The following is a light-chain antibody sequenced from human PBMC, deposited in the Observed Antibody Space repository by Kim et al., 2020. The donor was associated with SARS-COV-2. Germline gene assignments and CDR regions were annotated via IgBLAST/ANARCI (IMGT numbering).Light chain of an antibody. CDR3: QVWDSSSDHFWV. V-gene: IGLV3-21*04. Sequence: PGKTARITCGENNIGSKSVLWYQLRPGQAPVLVIYYDSDRPSGIPERFSGSNSGNTATLTISRVEAGDEADYYCQVWDSSSDHFWVFGGGTQLTVL. CDR1: NIGSKS. J-gene: IGLJ3*02. CDR2: YDS.